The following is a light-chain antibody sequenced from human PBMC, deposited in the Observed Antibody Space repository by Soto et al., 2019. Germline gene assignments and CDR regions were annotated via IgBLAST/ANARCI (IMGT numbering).Light chain of an antibody. CDR2: GAS. CDR3: QQYGSSPLT. Sequence: EIVVTQSPDTLSLSPGERASLSCRVSHNIQTNLAWYRQKPGQAPRIPIYGASSRDTGIPDRFCCSGAGTDCTRTISRLEPEDVAVDCCQQYGSSPLTFGGGTQVDIK. V-gene: IGKV3-20*01. J-gene: IGKJ4*01. CDR1: HNIQTN.